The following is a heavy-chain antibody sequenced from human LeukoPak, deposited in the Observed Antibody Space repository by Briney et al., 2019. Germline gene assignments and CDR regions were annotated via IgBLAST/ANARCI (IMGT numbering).Heavy chain of an antibody. V-gene: IGHV3-23*01. CDR3: AKPHGSGYGPFDI. CDR2: ISGSGAST. D-gene: IGHD3-22*01. CDR1: GFTFSIYA. Sequence: PGGSLRLSCAASGFTFSIYAMSWVRQAPGKGLEWVSAISGSGASTSYADSVKGRFTISRDNSKNTLYLQMNSLRAEDTDVYYCAKPHGSGYGPFDIWGQGTMVTVSS. J-gene: IGHJ3*02.